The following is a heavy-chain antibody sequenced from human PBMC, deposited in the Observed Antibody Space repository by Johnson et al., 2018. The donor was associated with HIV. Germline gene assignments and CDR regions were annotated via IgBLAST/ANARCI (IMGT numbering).Heavy chain of an antibody. Sequence: VQLVESGGGLAQPGGSLRLSCAASEFTFSSYAMSWVRQAPGKGLEWVSGISGSGGSTDYADSVKGRFTISRDNSKNTLYLQMNSLRAEDTAVYYCAKARAWRGLYSGSSDAFDIWGQGTMVTVSS. D-gene: IGHD1-26*01. CDR3: AKARAWRGLYSGSSDAFDI. CDR1: EFTFSSYA. CDR2: ISGSGGST. V-gene: IGHV3-23*04. J-gene: IGHJ3*02.